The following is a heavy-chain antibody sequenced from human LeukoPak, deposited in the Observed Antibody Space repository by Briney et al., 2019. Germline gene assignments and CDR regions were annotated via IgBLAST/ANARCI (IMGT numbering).Heavy chain of an antibody. CDR1: GYTFTSYY. V-gene: IGHV1-46*01. CDR2: INPSGGST. D-gene: IGHD4-17*01. J-gene: IGHJ6*03. CDR3: ARDAVTGYYYYMDV. Sequence: ASVKVSCKASGYTFTSYYMHWVRQAPGQGLEWMGIINPSGGSTSYAQKLQGRVTMTTDTSTSTAYMELRSLRSDDTAVYYCARDAVTGYYYYMDVWGKGTTVTVSS.